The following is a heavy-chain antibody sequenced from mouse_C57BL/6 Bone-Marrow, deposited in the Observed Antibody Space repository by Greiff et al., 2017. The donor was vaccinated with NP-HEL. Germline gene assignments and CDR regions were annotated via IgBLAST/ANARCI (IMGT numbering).Heavy chain of an antibody. Sequence: VQLQQSGPELVKPGASVKISCKASGYTLTDYYMNWVKQSHGKSLEWIGDINPNNGGTSYNQKFKGKATLTVDKSSSTAYMELRSLTSEDSAVYYCARSTAQATWFAYWGQGTLVTVSA. CDR1: GYTLTDYY. J-gene: IGHJ3*01. V-gene: IGHV1-26*01. CDR3: ARSTAQATWFAY. CDR2: INPNNGGT. D-gene: IGHD3-2*02.